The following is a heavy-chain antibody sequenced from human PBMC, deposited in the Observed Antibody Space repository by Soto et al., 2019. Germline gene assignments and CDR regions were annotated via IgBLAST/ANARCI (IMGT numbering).Heavy chain of an antibody. J-gene: IGHJ4*02. CDR3: ASSNYDFWSGYFLADY. CDR2: IIPIFGTA. V-gene: IGHV1-69*01. Sequence: QVQLVQSGAEVKKPGSSVKVSCKASGGTFSSYAISWVRQAPGQGLEWMGGIIPIFGTANYAQKFQGRVTIAADESTSTDYMELSSLRSEDTAVYYCASSNYDFWSGYFLADYWGQGTLVTVSS. CDR1: GGTFSSYA. D-gene: IGHD3-3*01.